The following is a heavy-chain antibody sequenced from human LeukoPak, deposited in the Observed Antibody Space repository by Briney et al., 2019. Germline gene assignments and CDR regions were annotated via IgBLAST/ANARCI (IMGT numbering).Heavy chain of an antibody. V-gene: IGHV4-39*01. CDR2: IYYSGST. D-gene: IGHD2-15*01. Sequence: PSETLSLTCTVSGGSISSDSYYWAWIRQPPGKGLEWIGSIYYSGSTYYNPSLKSRITISVDTSKNQFSLKLSSVTAADTAVYYCARLPYCSGGSCYRRYYFDYWGQGTLVTVSS. CDR1: GGSISSDSYY. J-gene: IGHJ4*02. CDR3: ARLPYCSGGSCYRRYYFDY.